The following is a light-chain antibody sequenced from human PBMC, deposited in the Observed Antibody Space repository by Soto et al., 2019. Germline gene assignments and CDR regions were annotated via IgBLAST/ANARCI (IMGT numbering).Light chain of an antibody. J-gene: IGLJ2*01. V-gene: IGLV2-23*01. CDR2: EGS. Sequence: QSVLTQPASVSGSPGQSITISCTGTSSDVGSYNLVSWYQQHPGKAPKLMIYEGSKRPSGVSNRFSGSKSGNTASLTISGLQAEDEADYYCCSYAGRSTLYVVFGGGTQLT. CDR1: SSDVGSYNL. CDR3: CSYAGRSTLYVV.